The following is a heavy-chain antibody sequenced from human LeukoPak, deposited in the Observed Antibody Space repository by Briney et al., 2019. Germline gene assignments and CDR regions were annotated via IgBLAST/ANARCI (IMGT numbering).Heavy chain of an antibody. D-gene: IGHD3-22*01. Sequence: GGSLRLSCAASGFTFSSYWMSWVRQAPGKGLEWVAVISYDGSNKYYADSVKGRFTISRDNSKNTLYLQMNSLRAEDTAVYYCALNYYDSSGYLHYFDYWGQGTLVTVSS. CDR1: GFTFSSYW. J-gene: IGHJ4*02. CDR2: ISYDGSNK. CDR3: ALNYYDSSGYLHYFDY. V-gene: IGHV3-30-3*01.